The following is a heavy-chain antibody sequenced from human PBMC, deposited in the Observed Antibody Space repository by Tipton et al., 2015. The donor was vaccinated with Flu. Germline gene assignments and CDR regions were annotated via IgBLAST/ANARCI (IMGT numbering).Heavy chain of an antibody. CDR3: AKWGCDSSSCYKTDRWFDP. D-gene: IGHD2-2*02. J-gene: IGHJ5*02. CDR2: IYSSGRT. V-gene: IGHV3-53*01. CDR1: GFTVSSNY. Sequence: QLVQSGGDLTQPGGSLRLSCAASGFTVSSNYMGWVRQAPGKGLEWISFIYSSGRTDYADSVKGRFTISRDISNNTLYLQMNSLRAGDTAVYYCAKWGCDSSSCYKTDRWFDPWGQGTLVSASS.